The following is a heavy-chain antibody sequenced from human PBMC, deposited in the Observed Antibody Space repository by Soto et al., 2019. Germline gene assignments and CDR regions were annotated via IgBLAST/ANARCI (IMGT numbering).Heavy chain of an antibody. V-gene: IGHV3-23*01. CDR2: ISGSGGST. Sequence: PGGSLRLSCAASGFTFSSYAMSWVRQAPGKXLEWVSAISGSGGSTYYADSVKGRFTISRDNSKNTLYLQMNSLRAEDTAVYYCAKDYKGSSGLRRLYHFDYWGQGTLVTVSS. D-gene: IGHD6-19*01. CDR3: AKDYKGSSGLRRLYHFDY. J-gene: IGHJ4*02. CDR1: GFTFSSYA.